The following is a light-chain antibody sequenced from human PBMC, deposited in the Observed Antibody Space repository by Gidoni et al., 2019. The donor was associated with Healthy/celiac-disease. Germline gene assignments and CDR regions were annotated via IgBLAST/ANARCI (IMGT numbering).Light chain of an antibody. J-gene: IGLJ1*01. CDR1: SLRSYY. Sequence: SSELTQDPAVSVALGQTVRITCQGDSLRSYYASWYQQKPGQAPVLVLYGKNNRPSGIPGRFSGSSSGNTASLTITGAQAEDEADYYCNSRDSSGNRVFGTGTKVTVL. CDR2: GKN. CDR3: NSRDSSGNRV. V-gene: IGLV3-19*01.